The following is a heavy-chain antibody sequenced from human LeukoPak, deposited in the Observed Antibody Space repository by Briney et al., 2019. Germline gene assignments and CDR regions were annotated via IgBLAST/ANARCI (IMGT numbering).Heavy chain of an antibody. CDR3: ARGNWNYGY. CDR2: IKQDGSEK. CDR1: AFTFSSYW. J-gene: IGHJ4*02. Sequence: GGSLRLSCAASAFTFSSYWMSWVRQAPGKGLEWVANIKQDGSEKYYVDSVKGRFTISRDNAKNSLYLQMNSLRAEDTAVYYCARGNWNYGYWGQGTLVTVSS. D-gene: IGHD1-7*01. V-gene: IGHV3-7*01.